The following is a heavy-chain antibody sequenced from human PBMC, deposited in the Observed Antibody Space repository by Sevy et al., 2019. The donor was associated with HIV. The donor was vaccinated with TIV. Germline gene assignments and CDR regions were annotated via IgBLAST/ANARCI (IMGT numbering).Heavy chain of an antibody. CDR2: VRNDGSNK. CDR3: ARGRKTTEEWLEELDYYYGLDV. V-gene: IGHV3-30*02. CDR1: GFSLTTSD. Sequence: GGSLRLSCAASGFSLTTSDMHWVRQAPGKGLEWVAYVRNDGSNKYYADSVRDRFTIARDSPKNTLYLQMNSLRDEDTAIYYCARGRKTTEEWLEELDYYYGLDVWGQGTTVTVSS. D-gene: IGHD2-8*01. J-gene: IGHJ6*02.